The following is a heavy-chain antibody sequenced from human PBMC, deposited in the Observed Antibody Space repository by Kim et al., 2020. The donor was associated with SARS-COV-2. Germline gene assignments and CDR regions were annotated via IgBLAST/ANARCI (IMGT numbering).Heavy chain of an antibody. V-gene: IGHV3-13*01. D-gene: IGHD4-17*01. CDR1: GFTFSSYD. CDR2: IGTAGDT. Sequence: GVSLRLSCAASGFTFSSYDMHWVRQATGKGLEWVSAIGTAGDTYYPGSVKGRFTISRENAKNSLYLQMNSLRAGDTAVYYCARADGVGTTVTPGGMDVWGQGTTVTVSS. CDR3: ARADGVGTTVTPGGMDV. J-gene: IGHJ6*02.